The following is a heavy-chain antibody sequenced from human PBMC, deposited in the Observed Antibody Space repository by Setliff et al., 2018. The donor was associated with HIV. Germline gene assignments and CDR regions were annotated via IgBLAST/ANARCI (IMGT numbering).Heavy chain of an antibody. CDR3: ARDQITMVRGTLGAFDI. V-gene: IGHV1-18*01. D-gene: IGHD3-10*01. J-gene: IGHJ3*02. CDR1: GYTFTSYG. Sequence: ASVKVSCKASGYTFTSYGISWVRQAPGQGLEWMGCISAYNGNTNYAQKLQGRVTMTTDTSTSTAYMELRSLRSDDTAVYYCARDQITMVRGTLGAFDIWGQGTMVTVSS. CDR2: ISAYNGNT.